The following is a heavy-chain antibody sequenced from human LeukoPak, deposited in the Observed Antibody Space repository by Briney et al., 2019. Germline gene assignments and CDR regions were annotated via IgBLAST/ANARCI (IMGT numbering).Heavy chain of an antibody. CDR2: ISAYTGNT. CDR3: ARSGSHPDAMDV. D-gene: IGHD1-26*01. CDR1: GYTFTNYG. Sequence: GASVKVSCKTSGYTFTNYGISWVRQAPGQGLEWMGWISAYTGNTNRAQKFQGRVTMTTDTSTSTAYMELRSLGSDDTAVYYCARSGSHPDAMDVWGQGTTVTVSS. J-gene: IGHJ6*02. V-gene: IGHV1-18*01.